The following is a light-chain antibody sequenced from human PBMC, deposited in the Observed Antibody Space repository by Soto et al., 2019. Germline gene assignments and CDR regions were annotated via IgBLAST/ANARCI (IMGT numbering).Light chain of an antibody. CDR3: QQYNSWWT. CDR1: QNIERW. J-gene: IGKJ1*01. Sequence: DIQMTQSPSTLSGSVGDRVTITCRASQNIERWLAWYQQKPGKAPKLLLYDVSSLESGVPSRFTGSGSGTIFTLTISRLQPDDFATYYCQQYNSWWTFGQGTKVDIK. V-gene: IGKV1-5*01. CDR2: DVS.